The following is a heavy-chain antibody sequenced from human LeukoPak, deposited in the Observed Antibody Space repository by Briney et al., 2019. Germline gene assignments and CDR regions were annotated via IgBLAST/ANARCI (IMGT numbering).Heavy chain of an antibody. CDR2: TRNKANSYTT. CDR3: TSYGSGGIDDY. J-gene: IGHJ4*02. D-gene: IGHD3-10*01. V-gene: IGHV3-72*01. CDR1: GFSFSDHY. Sequence: PGGSLRLSCAASGFSFSDHYMDWVRQAPGKGLEWVGRTRNKANSYTTEYAASVKGRFIISRGDSKNSLYLQMDSLITEDTAVYYCTSYGSGGIDDYWGQGTLVTVSS.